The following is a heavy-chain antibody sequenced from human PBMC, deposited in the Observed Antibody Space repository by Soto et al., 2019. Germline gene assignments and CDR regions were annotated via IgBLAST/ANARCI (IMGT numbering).Heavy chain of an antibody. D-gene: IGHD2-21*01. Sequence: QVQLVESGGGLVKPGESLRLSCAASGFTFSDYYMSWIRQAPGKGLEWVSYITTSSNIYSADSVKGRFTISRDNAKNSLYLQMNSLSAEDTAVYYCARSQGDRVVDYWGQGTLVTVSS. CDR2: ITTSSNI. J-gene: IGHJ4*02. V-gene: IGHV3-11*01. CDR1: GFTFSDYY. CDR3: ARSQGDRVVDY.